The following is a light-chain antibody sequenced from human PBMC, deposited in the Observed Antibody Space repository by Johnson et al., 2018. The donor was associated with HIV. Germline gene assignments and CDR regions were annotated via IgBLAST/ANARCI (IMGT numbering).Light chain of an antibody. V-gene: IGLV1-51*02. CDR1: SSNIGNDS. CDR3: GTWDSSLSGYV. J-gene: IGLJ1*01. CDR2: ENN. Sequence: QSVLTQPPSVSAAPGQRVTISCSGSSSNIGNDSVSWYQQLPGTAPELLIYENNRRPSGIPDRFSGSKSGTSATLAIPGLQPGDEDDYFCGTWDSSLSGYVFGTGTMVTVL.